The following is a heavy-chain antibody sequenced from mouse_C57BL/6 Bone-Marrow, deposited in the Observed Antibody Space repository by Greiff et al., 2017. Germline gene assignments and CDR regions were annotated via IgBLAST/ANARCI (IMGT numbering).Heavy chain of an antibody. Sequence: EVKLVESGGGLVKPGGSLKLSCAASGFTFSDYGMHWVRQAPEKGLEWVAYISSGSGTIYYADTVKGRFTISRDNAKITLFLLMPSLRSEDTAMYYRVSSYSVNAMDYWGQGTSVTVSS. CDR2: ISSGSGTI. D-gene: IGHD2-12*01. CDR3: VSSYSVNAMDY. J-gene: IGHJ4*01. V-gene: IGHV5-17*01. CDR1: GFTFSDYG.